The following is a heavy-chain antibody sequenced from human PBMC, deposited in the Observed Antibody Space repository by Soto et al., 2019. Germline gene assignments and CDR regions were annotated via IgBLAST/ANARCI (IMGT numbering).Heavy chain of an antibody. CDR2: ISYDGSNK. CDR3: ARDVGTAMPETLYYYYGMDV. J-gene: IGHJ6*02. D-gene: IGHD5-18*01. Sequence: GGSLRLSCAASGFTFSSYAMHWVRQAPGKGLEWVAVISYDGSNKYYADSVKGRFTISRDNSKNTLYLQMNSLRAEDTAVYYCARDVGTAMPETLYYYYGMDVWGQGTTVTVSS. V-gene: IGHV3-30-3*01. CDR1: GFTFSSYA.